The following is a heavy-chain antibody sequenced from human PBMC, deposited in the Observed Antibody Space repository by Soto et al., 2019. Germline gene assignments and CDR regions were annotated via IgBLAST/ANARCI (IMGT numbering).Heavy chain of an antibody. J-gene: IGHJ6*02. CDR3: ARVGPNYDFHYGMDV. V-gene: IGHV1-2*04. CDR2: INPNSGGT. CDR1: GYTFTGYY. Sequence: ASVKVSCKASGYTFTGYYMHWVRQAPGQGLEWMGWINPNSGGTNYAQKFQGWVTMTRDTSISTAYMELSRLRSDDTAVYYCARVGPNYDFHYGMDVWGQGTTVTVSS. D-gene: IGHD3-3*01.